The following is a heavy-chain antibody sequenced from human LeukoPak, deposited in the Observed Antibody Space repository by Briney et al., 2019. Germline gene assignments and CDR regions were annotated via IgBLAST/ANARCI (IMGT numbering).Heavy chain of an antibody. J-gene: IGHJ4*02. CDR1: GYTFTSYG. V-gene: IGHV1-18*01. D-gene: IGHD6-13*01. Sequence: ASVKVSCKASGYTFTSYGISWVRQAPGQGLEWMGWISAYNGNTNYAQKLQGRVTMTTDTSTSTAYMELRSLRSDDTAVYYCARPFDTGYGSSWYGFDYWGQGTLVTVSS. CDR2: ISAYNGNT. CDR3: ARPFDTGYGSSWYGFDY.